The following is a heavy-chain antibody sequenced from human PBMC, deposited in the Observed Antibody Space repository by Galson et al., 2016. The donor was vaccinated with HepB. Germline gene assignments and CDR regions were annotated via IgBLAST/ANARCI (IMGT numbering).Heavy chain of an antibody. D-gene: IGHD1-26*01. V-gene: IGHV4-4*02. CDR3: AGGKLAIGWGS. CDR1: GGSINSDVW. Sequence: SETLSLTCAVSGGSINSDVWWSWVRQAPGKGLEWIGEIYNTGSTNYNPSLKTRFIMSLDKSKNQFSLKANSVTAADTAVYFCAGGKLAIGWGSWGQGILVVVSS. J-gene: IGHJ5*02. CDR2: IYNTGST.